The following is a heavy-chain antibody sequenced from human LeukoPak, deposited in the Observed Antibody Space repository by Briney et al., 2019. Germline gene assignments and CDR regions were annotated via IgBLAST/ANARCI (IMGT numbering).Heavy chain of an antibody. J-gene: IGHJ4*02. CDR1: GYTFTSYG. Sequence: ASVKVSCKASGYTFTSYGISWVRQAPGQGLEWMGWISAYNGNTNYAQKLQGRVTMTTDTSTSTAYMELRSLRSDDTAVYYCARERGDNWNHFFHFDYWGQGTLVTVSS. CDR3: ARERGDNWNHFFHFDY. V-gene: IGHV1-18*01. CDR2: ISAYNGNT. D-gene: IGHD1-20*01.